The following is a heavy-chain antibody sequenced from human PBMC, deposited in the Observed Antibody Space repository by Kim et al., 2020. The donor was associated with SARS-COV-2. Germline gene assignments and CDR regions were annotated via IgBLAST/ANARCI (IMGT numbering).Heavy chain of an antibody. J-gene: IGHJ6*02. CDR3: AKDLTMIVVVITIGMDV. D-gene: IGHD3-22*01. V-gene: IGHV3-30*02. Sequence: VTGRFTISRDNSKNTLHLQMNSLRAEDTAVYYCAKDLTMIVVVITIGMDVWGQGTTVTVSS.